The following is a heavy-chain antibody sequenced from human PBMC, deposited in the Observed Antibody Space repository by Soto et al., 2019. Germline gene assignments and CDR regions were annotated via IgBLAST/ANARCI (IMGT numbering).Heavy chain of an antibody. CDR2: ISYDGSNK. CDR1: GFTFSSYA. CDR3: ARGNDYGGNSGRDY. D-gene: IGHD4-17*01. Sequence: QVQLVESGGGVVQPGRSLRLSCAASGFTFSSYAMHWVRQAPGKGLEWVAVISYDGSNKYYADSGKGRFTISRDNSKNTLYLQMNSLRAEDTAVYYCARGNDYGGNSGRDYWGQGTLVTVSS. V-gene: IGHV3-30-3*01. J-gene: IGHJ4*02.